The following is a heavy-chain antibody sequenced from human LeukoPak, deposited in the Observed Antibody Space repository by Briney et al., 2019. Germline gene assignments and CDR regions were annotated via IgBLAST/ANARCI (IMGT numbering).Heavy chain of an antibody. D-gene: IGHD3-22*01. Sequence: SAPTLVNPTQTLTLTFTFSGFSLSTSGVGVGWIRQRPGKALEWLALIYWNDDKRYSPSLKSRLTITKDTSKNQVVLTMTNMDPVDTATYYCARRGYYYDSSGYNWFDPWGQGTLVTVSS. CDR2: IYWNDDK. V-gene: IGHV2-5*01. CDR1: GFSLSTSGVG. CDR3: ARRGYYYDSSGYNWFDP. J-gene: IGHJ5*02.